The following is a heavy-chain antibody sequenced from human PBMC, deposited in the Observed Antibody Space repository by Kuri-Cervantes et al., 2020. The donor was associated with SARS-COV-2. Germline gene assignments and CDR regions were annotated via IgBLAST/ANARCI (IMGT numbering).Heavy chain of an antibody. CDR3: TREQQRGDDAFDI. CDR1: GFTFGDYA. CDR2: IRSKAYGGTT. V-gene: IGHV3-49*04. J-gene: IGHJ3*02. Sequence: GESLKISCTASGFTFGDYAMSWVRQAPGKGLEWVGFIRSKAYGGTTEYAASVKGRFTISRDDSKSIAYLQMNSLKTEDTAVYYCTREQQRGDDAFDIWGQGTMVTVSS. D-gene: IGHD6-13*01.